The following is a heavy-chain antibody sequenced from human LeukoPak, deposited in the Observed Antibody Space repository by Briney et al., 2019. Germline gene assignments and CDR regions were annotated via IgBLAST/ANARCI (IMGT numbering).Heavy chain of an antibody. Sequence: PGGSLRLSCAASGFTFDDYAMSWVRQAPGKGLEWVSGISWNGGSTGYADSVKGRFTISRDNAKNSLYLQMNSLRAEDTALYYYYRDLSARDLAAACGAFDIWGQGTMVTVSS. D-gene: IGHD6-25*01. CDR3: YRDLSARDLAAACGAFDI. J-gene: IGHJ3*02. CDR2: ISWNGGST. V-gene: IGHV3-20*04. CDR1: GFTFDDYA.